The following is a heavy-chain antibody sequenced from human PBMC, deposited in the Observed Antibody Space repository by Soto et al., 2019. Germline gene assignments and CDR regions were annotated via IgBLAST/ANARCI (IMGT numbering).Heavy chain of an antibody. V-gene: IGHV3-48*02. CDR3: ARDAELVSRNWFDP. CDR1: GFTFSSYS. D-gene: IGHD6-6*01. Sequence: EVQLVESGGGLVQPGGSLRLSCAASGFTFSSYSMNWVRQAPGKGLEWVSYISSSSSTIYYADSVKGRFTISRDNAKNSLYLQMNSLRDEDTAVYYCARDAELVSRNWFDPWGQGTLVTVSS. J-gene: IGHJ5*02. CDR2: ISSSSSTI.